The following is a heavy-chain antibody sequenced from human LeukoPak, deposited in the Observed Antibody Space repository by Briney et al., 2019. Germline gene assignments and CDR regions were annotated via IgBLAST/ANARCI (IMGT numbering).Heavy chain of an antibody. D-gene: IGHD3-22*01. CDR3: ARINYYDSSELY. CDR1: GGSISSSSYY. Sequence: SETLSLTCTVSGGSISSSSYYWGWIRQPPGKGLEWIGSIYYSGSTYYTPSLKSRVTISVDTSKNQFSLKLSSVTAADTAVYYCARINYYDSSELYWGQGTLVTVSS. CDR2: IYYSGST. J-gene: IGHJ4*02. V-gene: IGHV4-39*01.